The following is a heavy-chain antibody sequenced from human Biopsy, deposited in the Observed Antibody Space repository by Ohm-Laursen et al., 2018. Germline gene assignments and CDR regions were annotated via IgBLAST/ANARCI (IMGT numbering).Heavy chain of an antibody. Sequence: SSVKVSCKASSYTFTDYNIHWMRQARGQGLEWLGYINCKTGATNYAQKFQGTVTMTRDTSISTAYLALSSLRSADTAIYYCARDPLNGHKHFDYWGQGSLVTVSS. V-gene: IGHV1-2*02. CDR1: SYTFTDYN. CDR3: ARDPLNGHKHFDY. J-gene: IGHJ4*02. D-gene: IGHD2-8*01. CDR2: INCKTGAT.